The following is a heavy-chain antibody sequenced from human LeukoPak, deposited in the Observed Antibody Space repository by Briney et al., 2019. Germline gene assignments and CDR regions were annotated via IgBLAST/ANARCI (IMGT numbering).Heavy chain of an antibody. CDR1: GGSFSGYY. D-gene: IGHD6-13*01. J-gene: IGHJ4*02. V-gene: IGHV4-34*01. CDR3: AREYSSSFDY. CDR2: INHSGST. Sequence: SETLSLTCAVYGGSFSGYYWSWIRQPPGKGLEWIGEINHSGSTNYNPSLKSRVTISVDTSKNQFSLKLSSVTAADTAVYYCAREYSSSFDYWGRGTLVTVSS.